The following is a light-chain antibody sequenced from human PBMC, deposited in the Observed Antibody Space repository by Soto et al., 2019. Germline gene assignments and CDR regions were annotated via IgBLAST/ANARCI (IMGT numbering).Light chain of an antibody. CDR2: YTS. CDR3: QQYNNWIT. V-gene: IGKV3-15*01. J-gene: IGKJ5*01. CDR1: QSVSSD. Sequence: EIVMTHSQATLSVSPCESATLSFSASQSVSSDLAWYQQKPGQAPRLLIYYTSTRATGFPARFSGGGSGTEFTLTISSLQSEDFAVYYCQQYNNWITFGQGTRLEI.